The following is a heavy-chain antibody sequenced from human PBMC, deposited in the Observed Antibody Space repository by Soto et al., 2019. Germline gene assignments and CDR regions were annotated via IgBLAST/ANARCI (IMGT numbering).Heavy chain of an antibody. V-gene: IGHV3-66*04. Sequence: EVQLVESGGGLVQPGGSLRLSCAASGFTVSSSYMGWVRQAPGKGLEWVSSIYSGGNTYYADSVRGRFTISTDNSKDTLYLQMNSLRVDDTAMYSCARHVGFYWYFDLWGRGTLVTVSS. CDR1: GFTVSSSY. CDR2: IYSGGNT. D-gene: IGHD1-26*01. J-gene: IGHJ2*01. CDR3: ARHVGFYWYFDL.